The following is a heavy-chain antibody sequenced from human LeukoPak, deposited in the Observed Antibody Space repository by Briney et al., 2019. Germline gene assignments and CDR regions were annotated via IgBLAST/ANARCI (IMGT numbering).Heavy chain of an antibody. V-gene: IGHV3-7*01. CDR1: GFSFTSSW. J-gene: IGHJ3*02. D-gene: IGHD3-10*01. CDR2: INQDGTTK. Sequence: PGRSLRLSCVASGFSFTSSWVSWVRQAPGKGLGFVAYINQDGTTKTHLSSVKGRFTFSSANAKNSLYLQMNSVRVEDTAVEYCARDTGSSAIDIWGEGTMVTVSS. CDR3: ARDTGSSAIDI.